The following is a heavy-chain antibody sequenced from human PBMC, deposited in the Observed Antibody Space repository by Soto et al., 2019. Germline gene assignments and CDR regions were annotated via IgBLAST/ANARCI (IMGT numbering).Heavy chain of an antibody. D-gene: IGHD3-10*01. CDR1: GYTFTSYG. CDR3: ARDLLAYGSGSYPFFF. CDR2: ISAYNGNT. J-gene: IGHJ4*02. V-gene: IGHV1-18*01. Sequence: ASVKVSFKASGYTFTSYGISWVRQAPGQGLEWMGWISAYNGNTNYAQKLQGRVTMTTDTSTSTAYMELRSLRSDDTAVYYCARDLLAYGSGSYPFFFWGQGTLVTVSS.